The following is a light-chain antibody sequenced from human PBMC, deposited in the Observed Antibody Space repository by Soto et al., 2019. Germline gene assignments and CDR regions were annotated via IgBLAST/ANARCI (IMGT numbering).Light chain of an antibody. Sequence: HSALTQPASVSGSPGQSITLSCTGTSSDVGSYNYVSWYQHPPGKAPKLMIYEVSNRPSGVSNRFSGSKSGNTASLTISGLQAEDEADYYCSSYTSSSTLVVFGTGTKLTVL. V-gene: IGLV2-14*01. CDR3: SSYTSSSTLVV. CDR2: EVS. J-gene: IGLJ1*01. CDR1: SSDVGSYNY.